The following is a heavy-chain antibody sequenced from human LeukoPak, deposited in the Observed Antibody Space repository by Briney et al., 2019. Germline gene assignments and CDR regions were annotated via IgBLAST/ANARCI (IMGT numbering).Heavy chain of an antibody. D-gene: IGHD3-3*01. J-gene: IGHJ3*02. CDR2: MNPNSGNT. V-gene: IGHV1-8*03. CDR3: ARITIFGVVAFDI. CDR1: GYTFTSYD. Sequence: ASVKVSCKASGYTFTSYDINWVRQATGQGLEWMGWMNPNSGNTGYAQKFQGRVTITRNTSISTAYMELSSPRSEDTAVYYCARITIFGVVAFDIWGQGTMVTVSS.